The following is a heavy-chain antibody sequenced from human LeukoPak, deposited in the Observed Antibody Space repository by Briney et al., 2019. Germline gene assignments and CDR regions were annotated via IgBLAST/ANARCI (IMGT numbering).Heavy chain of an antibody. CDR3: ARATYSSGWYWVY. Sequence: SETLSVTCTVSGGSISSSTDYWGWIRQPPGEGLEWIGSIYYSGSTYYNTSLKSRVTIPVDTPKKQFSLKLNSVTAADTAVYYCARATYSSGWYWVYWGQGTLVTVSS. CDR1: GGSISSSTDY. V-gene: IGHV4-39*01. D-gene: IGHD6-19*01. J-gene: IGHJ4*02. CDR2: IYYSGST.